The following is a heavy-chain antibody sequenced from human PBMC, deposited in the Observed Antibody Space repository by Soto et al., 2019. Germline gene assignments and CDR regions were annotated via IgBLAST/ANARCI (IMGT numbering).Heavy chain of an antibody. D-gene: IGHD7-27*01. J-gene: IGHJ4*02. Sequence: PGGSLRLSCAASGFTFSSYGMHWVRQAPGKGLEWVAVISYDGSNKYYADSVKGRFTISRDNSKNTLYLQMNSLRAEDTAVYYCAKADLGMGGYFDYWGQGTLVTVSS. V-gene: IGHV3-30*18. CDR1: GFTFSSYG. CDR3: AKADLGMGGYFDY. CDR2: ISYDGSNK.